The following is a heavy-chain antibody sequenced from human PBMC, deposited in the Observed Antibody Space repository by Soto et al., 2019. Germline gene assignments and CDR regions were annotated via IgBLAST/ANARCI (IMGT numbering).Heavy chain of an antibody. D-gene: IGHD3-10*01. CDR2: VIPIFGTS. CDR3: AREDYYGSGRRGY. V-gene: IGHV1-69*01. J-gene: IGHJ4*02. CDR1: GGTFSNNV. Sequence: QVQLVQSGAEVKKPGSSVKVSCTASGGTFSNNVIYWVRQAPGQGLEWMGGVIPIFGTSNYAQKFQGRVTITADESTSTAYMDLISLRSEDTAVYYCAREDYYGSGRRGYWGQGTLVTVSS.